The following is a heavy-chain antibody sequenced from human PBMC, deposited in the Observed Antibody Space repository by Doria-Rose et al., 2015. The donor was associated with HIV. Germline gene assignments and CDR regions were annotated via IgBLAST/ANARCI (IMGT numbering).Heavy chain of an antibody. CDR1: GGSISRSNYY. CDR2: IYYSGST. V-gene: IGHV4-39*07. CDR3: AVTILPESDHYYYCYMDV. D-gene: IGHD2-21*02. Sequence: SGPGLLKPSETLSLTCPVSGGSISRSNYYWGWIRQPPGKGLEWIGNIYYSGSTSFNPSVKSRVTISIDTSKNQFSLRLSSVTAADTAVYYCAVTILPESDHYYYCYMDVWGKGTTVTVSS. J-gene: IGHJ6*03.